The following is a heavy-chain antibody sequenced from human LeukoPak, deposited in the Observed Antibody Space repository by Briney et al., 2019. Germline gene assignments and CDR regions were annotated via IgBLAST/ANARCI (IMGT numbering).Heavy chain of an antibody. CDR1: GFTFDDHG. Sequence: GGSLRLSCAASGFTFDDHGMNWVRQAPGKGLEWVSGINWNGGSTFYADSVKGRFTISRDNSKNTLYLQMNSLRTEDTAVYYCAKDLGVFGVVSDAFHIWGQGTLVTVSS. CDR2: INWNGGST. J-gene: IGHJ3*02. V-gene: IGHV3-20*04. D-gene: IGHD3-3*01. CDR3: AKDLGVFGVVSDAFHI.